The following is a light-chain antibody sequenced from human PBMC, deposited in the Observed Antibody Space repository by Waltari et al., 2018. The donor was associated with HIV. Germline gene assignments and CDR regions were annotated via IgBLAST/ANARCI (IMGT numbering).Light chain of an antibody. V-gene: IGLV3-19*01. J-gene: IGLJ2*01. CDR3: NSRDSSGYHLV. CDR1: SLRTYY. CDR2: DKN. Sequence: SSELTQDPAVSVALGQTVRITCQGDSLRTYYASRYQQKPGQAPVLVIYDKNNRHAAIPDRFSGASSGTTASLTITGAQAEDEADYDCNSRDSSGYHLVFGGGTRLTVL.